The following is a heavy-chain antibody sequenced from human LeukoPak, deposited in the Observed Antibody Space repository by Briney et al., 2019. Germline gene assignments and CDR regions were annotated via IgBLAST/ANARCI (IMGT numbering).Heavy chain of an antibody. Sequence: QSSETLSLTCTVSGGSTSSSTYYWGWIRQPPGKGLEWIGSIYYSGSTYSNPSLKSRVTMSVDTSKNQFSLKLSSVTAADTAVYYCARDWSGYYVTGYNWFDPWGQGTLVTVSS. CDR3: ARDWSGYYVTGYNWFDP. CDR2: IYYSGST. D-gene: IGHD3-3*01. V-gene: IGHV4-39*07. CDR1: GGSTSSSTYY. J-gene: IGHJ5*02.